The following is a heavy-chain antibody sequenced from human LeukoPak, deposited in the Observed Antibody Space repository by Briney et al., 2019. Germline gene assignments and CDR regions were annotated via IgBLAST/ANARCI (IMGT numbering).Heavy chain of an antibody. J-gene: IGHJ4*02. CDR2: IWYDGSSR. CDR1: GFTFSSYG. D-gene: IGHD3-9*01. CDR3: ARNWGDHFDWLHDY. Sequence: GGSLRLSCAASGFTFSSYGMHCVRQAPGRGLEWVAIIWYDGSSRYYADSVKGRFTISRDNSKNTLYLQMNSLRAEDTAVYYCARNWGDHFDWLHDYWGQGTLVTVSS. V-gene: IGHV3-33*01.